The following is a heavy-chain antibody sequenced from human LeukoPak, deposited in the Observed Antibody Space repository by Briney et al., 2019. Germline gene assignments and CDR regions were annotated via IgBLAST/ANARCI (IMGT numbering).Heavy chain of an antibody. Sequence: NPGGSLRLSCAASGFTFSDYYMYWIRQAPGKGLEWVSSISSSSSYIYYADSVKGRFTISRDNAKNSLYLQMNSLRAENTAVYYCARDACSGGSCFPSGWFDPWGQGTLVTVSS. CDR2: ISSSSSYI. D-gene: IGHD2-15*01. V-gene: IGHV3-21*01. J-gene: IGHJ5*02. CDR1: GFTFSDYY. CDR3: ARDACSGGSCFPSGWFDP.